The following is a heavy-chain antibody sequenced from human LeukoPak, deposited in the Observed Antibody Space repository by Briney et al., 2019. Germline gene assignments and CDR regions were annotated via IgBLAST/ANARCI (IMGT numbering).Heavy chain of an antibody. Sequence: PGRSLRLSCAASGLTFSDYYMSWIRQAPGKGLEWVSYISSSSSYTNYADSVKGRFTISRDNSKSTLYLQMNSLRAEDTAIYYCAKRHDSSGYSYYYSMDVWGQGTTVTVSS. CDR1: GLTFSDYY. V-gene: IGHV3-11*03. CDR3: AKRHDSSGYSYYYSMDV. CDR2: ISSSSSYT. J-gene: IGHJ6*02. D-gene: IGHD3-22*01.